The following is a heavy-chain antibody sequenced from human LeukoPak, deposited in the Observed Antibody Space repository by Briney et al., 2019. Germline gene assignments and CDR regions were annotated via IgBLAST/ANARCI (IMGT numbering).Heavy chain of an antibody. J-gene: IGHJ6*02. CDR1: GGTFSSYA. CDR2: IIPIFGTA. Sequence: AASVKVSCKASGGTFSSYAISWVRQAPGQGLEWMGGIIPIFGTANYAQKFQGRVTITADESTSAAYMELSSLRSEDTAVYYCAAYCSSTSCQPPNYYYYGVDVWGQGTTVTVSS. CDR3: AAYCSSTSCQPPNYYYYGVDV. V-gene: IGHV1-69*01. D-gene: IGHD2-2*01.